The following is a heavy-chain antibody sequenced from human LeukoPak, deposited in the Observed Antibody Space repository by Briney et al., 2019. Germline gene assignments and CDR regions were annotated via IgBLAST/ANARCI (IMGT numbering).Heavy chain of an antibody. CDR2: ISWNSGSI. Sequence: GGSLRLSCAASGFSFDDYAMHWVRQAPGKGLEWVSGISWNSGSIDYADSVKGRFTISRDNSKNTLYLQMNSLRAEDTALYYCAKDRAFGQFLWGNDYWGQGTLVTVSS. CDR3: AKDRAFGQFLWGNDY. J-gene: IGHJ4*02. CDR1: GFSFDDYA. D-gene: IGHD3-10*01. V-gene: IGHV3-9*01.